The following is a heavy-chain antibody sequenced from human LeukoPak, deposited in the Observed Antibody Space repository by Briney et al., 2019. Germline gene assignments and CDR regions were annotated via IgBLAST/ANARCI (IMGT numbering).Heavy chain of an antibody. CDR1: GDSISSSSYS. CDR2: VYYRVTS. D-gene: IGHD3-16*02. CDR3: ARAVSNDYAWGSYRRYGTDV. V-gene: IGHV4-39*07. J-gene: IGHJ6*02. Sequence: SETLSLTCTVSGDSISSSSYSWAWIRQPPGKGLEWLATVYYRVTSYSNPSLRSRVSISLDASQNQLSLRVTSVTAADTAVYYCARAVSNDYAWGSYRRYGTDVWGQGTTVTVSS.